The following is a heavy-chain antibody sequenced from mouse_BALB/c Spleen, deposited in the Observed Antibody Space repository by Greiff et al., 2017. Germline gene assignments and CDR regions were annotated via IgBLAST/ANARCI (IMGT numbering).Heavy chain of an antibody. V-gene: IGHV3-8*02. CDR1: GDSITSGY. CDR2: ISYSGST. CDR3: ARGNYDYDYFDY. J-gene: IGHJ2*01. D-gene: IGHD2-4*01. Sequence: EVKLVESGPSLVKPSQTLSLTCSVTGDSITSGYWNWIRKFPGNKLEYMGYISYSGSTYYNPSLKSRISITRDTSKNQYYLQLNSVTTEDTATYYCARGNYDYDYFDYWGQGTTLTVSS.